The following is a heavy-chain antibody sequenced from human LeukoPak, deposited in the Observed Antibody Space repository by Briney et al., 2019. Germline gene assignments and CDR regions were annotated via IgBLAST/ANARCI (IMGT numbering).Heavy chain of an antibody. D-gene: IGHD5-18*01. V-gene: IGHV4-39*01. CDR3: VSPRGFSYGYFDY. J-gene: IGHJ4*02. CDR2: IYYSKNT. Sequence: SETLSLTCTVSGGSISSSSAYWGWIRQPPGKGLEWIVSIYYSKNTYNNPSLKSRVTISADTSKNQFSLTLGSVSATDTAVYYCVSPRGFSYGYFDYWGQGTLVTVSS. CDR1: GGSISSSSAY.